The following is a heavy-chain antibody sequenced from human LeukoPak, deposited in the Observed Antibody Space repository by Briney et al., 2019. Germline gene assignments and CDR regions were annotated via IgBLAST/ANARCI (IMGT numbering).Heavy chain of an antibody. Sequence: SETLSLTCTVSGGSISSSSYYWGWIRQPPGKGLEWIGSIYYSGSTYHNPSLKSRVTISVDTSKNQFSLRLSSVTAADTAVYYCAIAHVRYFDWFGSSSFWFDPWGQGTLVTVSS. J-gene: IGHJ5*02. CDR2: IYYSGST. V-gene: IGHV4-39*01. CDR1: GGSISSSSYY. CDR3: AIAHVRYFDWFGSSSFWFDP. D-gene: IGHD3-9*01.